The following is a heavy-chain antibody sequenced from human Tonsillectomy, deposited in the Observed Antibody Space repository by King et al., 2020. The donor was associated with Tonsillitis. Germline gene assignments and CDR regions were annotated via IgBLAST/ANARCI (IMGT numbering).Heavy chain of an antibody. CDR3: ARTYYYDRSGYYFGY. V-gene: IGHV1-46*01. CDR2: INPSGGST. J-gene: IGHJ4*02. Sequence: QLVQSGAEVKKPGASVKVSCKASVYTFTSYYVHWVRQAPGQGLEWMGLINPSGGSTSYAQKFQGRVIMTRDTSTSTVYMELSSLRSEDTAVYYCARTYYYDRSGYYFGYWGQGTLVTVSS. CDR1: VYTFTSYY. D-gene: IGHD3-22*01.